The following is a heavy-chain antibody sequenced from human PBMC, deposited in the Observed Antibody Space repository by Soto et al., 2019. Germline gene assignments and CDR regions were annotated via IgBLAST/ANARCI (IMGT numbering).Heavy chain of an antibody. CDR3: ARDRGSYYDSSGKDY. J-gene: IGHJ4*02. CDR2: ISAYNGNT. D-gene: IGHD3-22*01. Sequence: QVQLVQSGAEVKKPGASVKVSCKASGYTFTSYGISWVRQAPGQGLEWMGWISAYNGNTNYAQKLQGRVTMTTDTSTSTADMELRSLRSDDTAVYYCARDRGSYYDSSGKDYWGQGTLVTVSS. V-gene: IGHV1-18*01. CDR1: GYTFTSYG.